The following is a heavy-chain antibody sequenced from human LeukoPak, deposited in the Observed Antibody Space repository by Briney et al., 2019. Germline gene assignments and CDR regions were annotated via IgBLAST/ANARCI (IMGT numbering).Heavy chain of an antibody. Sequence: GGSLRLSCVASGFTGSHNYMSWVRQAPGEGLEWVSATHSSGGTYYADSVKGRFTISRDTSKNTLYLQINSLSVEDTAVYYCIVFGDSNHWGQGTLVTVSS. CDR1: GFTGSHNY. CDR2: THSSGGT. CDR3: IVFGDSNH. D-gene: IGHD4-17*01. V-gene: IGHV3-53*01. J-gene: IGHJ5*02.